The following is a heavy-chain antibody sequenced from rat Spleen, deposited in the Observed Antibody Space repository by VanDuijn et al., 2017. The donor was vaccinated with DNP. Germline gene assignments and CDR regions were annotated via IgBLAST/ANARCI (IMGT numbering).Heavy chain of an antibody. CDR1: GFSLTTYS. V-gene: IGHV2-63*01. CDR3: TSDSLNSSSVVY. D-gene: IGHD1-2*01. Sequence: QVQLKESGPGLVQPSETLSLTCTVSGFSLTTYSVSWVRQPSGKAPEWMGKMWYDGDTAYNSALHSRLSISRDTSKCQVFLKMNSLQTDDTGTYYCTSDSLNSSSVVYWGQGSLVTVSS. CDR2: MWYDGDT. J-gene: IGHJ3*01.